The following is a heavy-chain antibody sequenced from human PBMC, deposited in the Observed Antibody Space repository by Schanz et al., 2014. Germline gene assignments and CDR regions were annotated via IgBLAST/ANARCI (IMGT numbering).Heavy chain of an antibody. CDR1: GGTFSSYT. J-gene: IGHJ5*02. D-gene: IGHD6-25*01. V-gene: IGHV1-8*02. CDR3: ARGQRRTIGRPFGP. Sequence: QVQLVQSEAEVKKPGSSVKVSCKASGGTFSSYTISWVRQAPGQGLEWMGWMQPDSGKTHYAEKFQGRVAMTRDVSISTAYMELSSLASEDTAVYYCARGQRRTIGRPFGPWGQGTLVTVSS. CDR2: MQPDSGKT.